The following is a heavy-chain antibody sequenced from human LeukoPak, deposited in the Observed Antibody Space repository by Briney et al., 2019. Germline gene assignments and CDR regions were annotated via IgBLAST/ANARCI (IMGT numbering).Heavy chain of an antibody. J-gene: IGHJ6*02. D-gene: IGHD2-8*01. CDR3: ARALIYYYGMDV. V-gene: IGHV4-34*01. CDR1: GGSFSGYY. Sequence: SETLSLTCAIYGGSFSGYYWSWIRQPPGEGLEWIGEINHSGSTNHNPSLKSRVTISVDTSKNQFSLKLSSVTAADTAVYYCARALIYYYGMDVWGQGTTVTVSS. CDR2: INHSGST.